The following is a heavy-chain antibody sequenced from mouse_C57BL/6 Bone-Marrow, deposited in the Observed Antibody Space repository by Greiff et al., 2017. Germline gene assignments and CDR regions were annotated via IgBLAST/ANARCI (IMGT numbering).Heavy chain of an antibody. V-gene: IGHV14-4*01. Sequence: EVQLQQSGAELVRPGASVTLSCTASGFNIKDDYMHWVQQRPEQGLEWIGWIDPENGDTEYASKFQGKATITADTSSNTAYLQLSSLTSEDTAVYYCTTEYPFDYWGQGTTLTVSS. CDR2: IDPENGDT. CDR1: GFNIKDDY. D-gene: IGHD2-10*02. J-gene: IGHJ2*01. CDR3: TTEYPFDY.